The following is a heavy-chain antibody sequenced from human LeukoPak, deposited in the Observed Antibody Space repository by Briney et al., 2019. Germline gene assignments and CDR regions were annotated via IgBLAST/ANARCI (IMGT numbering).Heavy chain of an antibody. CDR1: GDSISSYY. J-gene: IGHJ5*02. V-gene: IGHV4-59*01. CDR3: ARIPQYCSGGSCYWNWFDP. CDR2: IYYNGGT. Sequence: SETLSLTCTVSGDSISSYYWSWIRQPPGKGLEWIGYIYYNGGTNYNPSLKSRVTISVDTSKNQCSLKLSSVTAADTAVYYCARIPQYCSGGSCYWNWFDPWGQGTLVTVSS. D-gene: IGHD2-15*01.